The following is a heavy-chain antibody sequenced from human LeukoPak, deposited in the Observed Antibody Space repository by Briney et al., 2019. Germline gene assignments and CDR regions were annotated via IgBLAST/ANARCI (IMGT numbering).Heavy chain of an antibody. V-gene: IGHV1-8*03. CDR2: MNPNSGNT. CDR1: GYTFTSYD. D-gene: IGHD2-21*01. J-gene: IGHJ4*02. Sequence: ASVKVSCKASGYTFTSYDINWVRQATGQGLEWMGWMNPNSGNTGYAQKFQGRVTITADESTSTAYMELSSLRSEDTAVYYCATDCGGDCYRSYWGQGTLVTVSS. CDR3: ATDCGGDCYRSY.